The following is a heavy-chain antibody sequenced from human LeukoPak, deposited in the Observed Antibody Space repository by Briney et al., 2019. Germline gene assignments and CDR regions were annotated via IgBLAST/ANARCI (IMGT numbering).Heavy chain of an antibody. J-gene: IGHJ4*02. D-gene: IGHD3-9*01. CDR3: VIWGDYDVLTGYYVPDY. CDR1: GFTFSNYA. V-gene: IGHV3-23*01. Sequence: PGGSLRLSCVASGFTFSNYAMSWVRQAPGKGLKWVSAITGSGTNRYYADSLKGRFTTSRDNSKNTVFLQMNSLRHEDTAIYYCVIWGDYDVLTGYYVPDYWGQGTLVTVAS. CDR2: ITGSGTNR.